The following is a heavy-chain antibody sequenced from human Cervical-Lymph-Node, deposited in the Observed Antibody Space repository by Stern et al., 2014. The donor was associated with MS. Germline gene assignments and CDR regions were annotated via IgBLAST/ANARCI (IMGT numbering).Heavy chain of an antibody. CDR2: ISGGSSTI. CDR1: GFTFNNYG. J-gene: IGHJ4*02. Sequence: EVQLVESGGGLVQPGGSLRLSCAASGFTFNNYGMNLVRQAPGKGLEWVSYISGGSSTIYYADSVRGRFTISRDNAKNSLYLQMNTLRVEDTAVYYCARLYGDDGGGYWGQGALVTVSS. D-gene: IGHD4-17*01. V-gene: IGHV3-48*01. CDR3: ARLYGDDGGGY.